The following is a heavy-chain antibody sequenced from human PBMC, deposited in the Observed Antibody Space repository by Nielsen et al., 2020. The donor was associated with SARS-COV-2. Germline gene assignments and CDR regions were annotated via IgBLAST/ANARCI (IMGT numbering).Heavy chain of an antibody. Sequence: ASVKVSCKASGYTFTSYAMHWVRQAPGQRLEWMGWINAGNGNTKYSQKFQGRVTITRDTSASTAYMELSSLRSEDTAVYYCARDSSSWYIEHSAYGMDVWGQGTTVTVSS. D-gene: IGHD6-13*01. CDR3: ARDSSSWYIEHSAYGMDV. CDR2: INAGNGNT. V-gene: IGHV1-3*01. J-gene: IGHJ6*02. CDR1: GYTFTSYA.